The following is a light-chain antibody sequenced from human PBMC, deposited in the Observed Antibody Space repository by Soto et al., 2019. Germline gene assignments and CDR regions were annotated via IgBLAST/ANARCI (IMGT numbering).Light chain of an antibody. CDR2: XXS. V-gene: IGLV2-8*01. J-gene: IGLJ1*01. Sequence: QSALTQPPSASGSPGQSVRISCTGTRRDVGGYNYVAWYQQHPGKSPKLMIXXXSXXXXGXXYRFSGSKSGNTASLTISGLQAEDEADYYCCSYAGSSLYVFGTGTKVTVL. CDR3: CSYAGSSLYV. CDR1: RRDVGGYNY.